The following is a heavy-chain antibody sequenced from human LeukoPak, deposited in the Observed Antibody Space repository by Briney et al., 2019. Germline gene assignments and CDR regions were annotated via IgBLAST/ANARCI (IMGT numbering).Heavy chain of an antibody. J-gene: IGHJ4*02. V-gene: IGHV1-69*05. CDR1: GGTFSSYA. Sequence: SVKVSCKASGGTFSSYAISWVRQAPGQGLEWMGRIIPILGTANYAQKFQGRVTITTDESTSTAYMELSSLRSEDTAVYYCARGPLNWNDGNYFGYWGQGTLVTVSS. CDR2: IIPILGTA. D-gene: IGHD1-1*01. CDR3: ARGPLNWNDGNYFGY.